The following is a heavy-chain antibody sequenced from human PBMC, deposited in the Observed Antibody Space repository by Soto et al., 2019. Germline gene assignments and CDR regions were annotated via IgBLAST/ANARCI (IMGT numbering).Heavy chain of an antibody. Sequence: PSETLSLTCTVSGGSISSGGYYWSWIRQHPGKGLEWIGYIYYSGSTYYNPSLKSRVTISVDTSKNQFSLKLSSVTAADTAVYYCASLYSGYEVTYDYWGQGALVTVSS. J-gene: IGHJ4*02. CDR1: GGSISSGGYY. V-gene: IGHV4-31*02. CDR2: IYYSGST. D-gene: IGHD5-12*01. CDR3: ASLYSGYEVTYDY.